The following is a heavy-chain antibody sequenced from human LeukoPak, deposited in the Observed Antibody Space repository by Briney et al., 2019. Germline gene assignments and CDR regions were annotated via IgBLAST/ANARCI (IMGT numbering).Heavy chain of an antibody. J-gene: IGHJ4*02. V-gene: IGHV1-24*01. CDR3: AIEMTSVVPDY. CDR2: FDPENDER. Sequence: ASVKVACKVSGQSLRELTMHWVRQAPGKGLEWMGGFDPENDERLYARNLRGRVTMTEDTSTDTAYMELSSLRSEDTAVYFCAIEMTSVVPDYWGQGTLVTVSS. D-gene: IGHD4-11*01. CDR1: GQSLRELT.